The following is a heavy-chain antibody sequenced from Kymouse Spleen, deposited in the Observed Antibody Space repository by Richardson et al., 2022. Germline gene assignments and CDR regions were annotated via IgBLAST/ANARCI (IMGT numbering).Heavy chain of an antibody. CDR3: ARCGSGSYYIDY. V-gene: IGHV4-34*01. Sequence: QVQLQQWGAGLLKPSETLSLTCAVYGGSFSGYYWSWIRQPPGKGLEWIGEINHSGSTNYNPSLKSRVTISVDTSKNQFSLKLSSVTAADTAVYYCARCGSGSYYIDYWGQGTLVTVSS. CDR1: GGSFSGYY. D-gene: IGHD3-10*01. J-gene: IGHJ4*02. CDR2: INHSGST.